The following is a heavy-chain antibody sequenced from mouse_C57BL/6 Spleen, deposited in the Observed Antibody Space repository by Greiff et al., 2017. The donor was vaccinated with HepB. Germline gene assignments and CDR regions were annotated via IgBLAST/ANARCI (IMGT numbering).Heavy chain of an antibody. D-gene: IGHD1-1*01. V-gene: IGHV1-52*01. Sequence: QVQLQQPGAELVRPGSSVMLSCKASGYTFTSYWMHWVKQRPIQGLEWIGNIDPSDSETHYNQKFKDKATLTVDKSSSTAYMQLSSLTSEDSAVYYCARTYYYGSSYAMDYWGQGTSVTVSS. J-gene: IGHJ4*01. CDR1: GYTFTSYW. CDR2: IDPSDSET. CDR3: ARTYYYGSSYAMDY.